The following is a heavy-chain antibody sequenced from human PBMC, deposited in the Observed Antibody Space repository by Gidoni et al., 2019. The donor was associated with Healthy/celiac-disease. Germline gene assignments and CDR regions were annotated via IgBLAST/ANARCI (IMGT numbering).Heavy chain of an antibody. V-gene: IGHV3-23*01. CDR3: AKVPSMYYYDSSGTIFDY. CDR2: ISGSGGST. CDR1: GFTFSSYA. D-gene: IGHD3-22*01. Sequence: EVQLLESGGGLVQPGGSLRLSCAASGFTFSSYAMSWVRQAPGKGLECVSAISGSGGSTYYADSVKGRFTISRDNSKNTLYLQMNSLRAEDTAVYYCAKVPSMYYYDSSGTIFDYWGQGTLVTVSS. J-gene: IGHJ4*02.